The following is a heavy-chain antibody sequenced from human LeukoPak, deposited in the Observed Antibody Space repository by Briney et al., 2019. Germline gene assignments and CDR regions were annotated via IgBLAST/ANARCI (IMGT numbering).Heavy chain of an antibody. V-gene: IGHV3-23*01. CDR3: AKAERYFDWLPPGDY. D-gene: IGHD3-9*01. CDR1: GFTFSSYA. J-gene: IGHJ4*02. Sequence: GGSLRLSCAASGFTFSSYAMSWVRQAPGKGLEWVSAISNSGGTYFADSVKGRFTISRDNSKNMLYLQMNSLRAEDTAVYYCAKAERYFDWLPPGDYWGQGTLVTVSS. CDR2: ISNSGGT.